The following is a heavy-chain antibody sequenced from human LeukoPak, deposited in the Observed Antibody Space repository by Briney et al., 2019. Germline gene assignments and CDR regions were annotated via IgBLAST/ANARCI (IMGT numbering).Heavy chain of an antibody. CDR3: ARDYDGGYMDV. CDR1: GFSFSDYY. Sequence: GGSLRLSCAASGFSFSDYYMSWIRQAPGKGLEWISYISSSGSNIYADSVKGRFTISRDNAKNSLYLQMNSLRAEDTAVYYCARDYDGGYMDVWGKGTTVTISS. CDR2: ISSSGSNI. V-gene: IGHV3-11*04. J-gene: IGHJ6*03. D-gene: IGHD3-3*01.